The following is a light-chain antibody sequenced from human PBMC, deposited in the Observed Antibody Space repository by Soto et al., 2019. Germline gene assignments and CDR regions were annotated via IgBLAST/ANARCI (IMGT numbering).Light chain of an antibody. CDR2: DVS. CDR1: SSDVGGYNY. V-gene: IGLV2-11*01. Sequence: QSVLTQPRSVSGSPGQSVTISCTGTSSDVGGYNYVSWYQHDPGKAPKLMISDVSKRPSGVPDRFSGSKSDNTASLTISGLQAEDEADYYCCSYAGSYSRVFGGGTKVTVL. J-gene: IGLJ3*02. CDR3: CSYAGSYSRV.